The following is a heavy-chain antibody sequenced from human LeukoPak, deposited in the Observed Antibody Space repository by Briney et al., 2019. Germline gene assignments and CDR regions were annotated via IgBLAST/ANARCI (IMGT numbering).Heavy chain of an antibody. CDR3: ARGGVYYDISGHYHQ. D-gene: IGHD3-22*01. J-gene: IGHJ4*02. V-gene: IGHV3-21*01. Sequence: GGSLRLSCAASGFTFSSYSMNWVRQARGRGRVWVSSIRSSRSYIYYADSVKGRFTISRDNEQNSLYLQMNSLRAEDTAVYYCARGGVYYDISGHYHQWGRETLVSVST. CDR1: GFTFSSYS. CDR2: IRSSRSYI.